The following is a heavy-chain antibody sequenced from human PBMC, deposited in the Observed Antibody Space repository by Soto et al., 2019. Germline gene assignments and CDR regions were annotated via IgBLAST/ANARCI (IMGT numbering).Heavy chain of an antibody. J-gene: IGHJ5*02. CDR3: ARDPSTVNKLIGVWFDP. V-gene: IGHV1-69*13. D-gene: IGHD4-4*01. CDR2: IKPISDTT. CDR1: GDTFGRFT. Sequence: SVKVSGKASGDTFGRFTINWVRQAPGQGLEWMGGIKPISDTTTYAQRFQGRVTFTADASTSTVYMELSSLRSEDTAMYYCARDPSTVNKLIGVWFDPWGQGTLVTVSS.